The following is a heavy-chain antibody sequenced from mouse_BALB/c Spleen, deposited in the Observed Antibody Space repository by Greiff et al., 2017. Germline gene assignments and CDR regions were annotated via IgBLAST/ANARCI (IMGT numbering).Heavy chain of an antibody. V-gene: IGHV1S22*01. D-gene: IGHD2-4*01. CDR2: IYPGSGST. CDR3: TRSRSTMITTPFYWCFDV. J-gene: IGHJ1*01. Sequence: LQQPGSELVRPGASVKLSCKASGYTFTSYWMHWVKQRPGQGLEWIGNIYPGSGSTNYDEKFKSKATLTVDTSSSTAYMQLSSLTSEDSAVYDCTRSRSTMITTPFYWCFDVWGAGTTVTVSS. CDR1: GYTFTSYW.